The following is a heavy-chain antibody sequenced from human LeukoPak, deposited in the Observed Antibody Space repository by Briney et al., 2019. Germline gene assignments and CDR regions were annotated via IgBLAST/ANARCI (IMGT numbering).Heavy chain of an antibody. CDR1: GGSISSSSYY. V-gene: IGHV4-39*07. D-gene: IGHD6-13*01. Sequence: PSETLSLTCTVSGGSISSSSYYWGWIRQPPGKGLEWIGSSYYSGSTYYNPSLKRRVTISVDTSKNQFSLKLSSVTAADTAVYYCARDAEDSSSWYRPYYYYYYMDVWGKGTTVTVSS. J-gene: IGHJ6*03. CDR3: ARDAEDSSSWYRPYYYYYYMDV. CDR2: SYYSGST.